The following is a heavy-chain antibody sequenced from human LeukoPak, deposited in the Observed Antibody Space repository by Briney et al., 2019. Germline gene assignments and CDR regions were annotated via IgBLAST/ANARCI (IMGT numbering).Heavy chain of an antibody. Sequence: SETLSLTCTISGGSISSSSYYWGWIRQPPGKGLEWIGSIYYSGSTYYNPSLKSRVTISVDTSKIQFSLKLSSVTAADTAVYYCARVPIAVMEYWGQGTLVTVSS. CDR1: GGSISSSSYY. CDR2: IYYSGST. D-gene: IGHD2-2*01. CDR3: ARVPIAVMEY. V-gene: IGHV4-39*01. J-gene: IGHJ4*02.